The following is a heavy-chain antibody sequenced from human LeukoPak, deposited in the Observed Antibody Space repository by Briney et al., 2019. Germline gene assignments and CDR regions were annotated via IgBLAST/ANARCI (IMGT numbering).Heavy chain of an antibody. CDR1: GGTFSSYA. V-gene: IGHV1-69*04. CDR3: ATGEPRGYSYGYYFDY. J-gene: IGHJ4*02. Sequence: SVKVSCKASGGTFSSYAISWVRQAPGQGLEWMGRIIPIFGIANYAQKFQGRVTITADKSTSTAYMELSSLGSEDTAVYYCATGEPRGYSYGYYFDYWGQGTLVTVSS. CDR2: IIPIFGIA. D-gene: IGHD5-18*01.